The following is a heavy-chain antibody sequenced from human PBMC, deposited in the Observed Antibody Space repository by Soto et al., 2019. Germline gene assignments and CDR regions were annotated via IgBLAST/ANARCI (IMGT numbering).Heavy chain of an antibody. V-gene: IGHV3-23*01. CDR2: ISGSGFKK. Sequence: GGSLRLSCAASGFIFENFGMSWVRQAPGKGLEWISSISGSGFKKYYADSVEGRFTISRDNSKSTVYLELNNLSAEDTAVYHCAKNQGVELVPLATVDWFDPWGQGSVVTVSS. CDR3: AKNQGVELVPLATVDWFDP. CDR1: GFIFENFG. J-gene: IGHJ5*02. D-gene: IGHD1-26*01.